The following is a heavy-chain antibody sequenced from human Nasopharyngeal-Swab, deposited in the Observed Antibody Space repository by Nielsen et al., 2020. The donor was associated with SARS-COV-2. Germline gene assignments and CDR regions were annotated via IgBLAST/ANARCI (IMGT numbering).Heavy chain of an antibody. CDR1: GGSISSGGYS. Sequence: LRLSCAVSGGSISSGGYSWSWIRQPPGKGLEWIGYIYHSGSTYCNPSLKSRVTISVDTSKNQFSLKLSSVTAADTAVYYCARHHYAYYYGSGSYFQSRYYYYYYMDVWGKGTTVTVSS. V-gene: IGHV4-30-2*03. CDR3: ARHHYAYYYGSGSYFQSRYYYYYYMDV. CDR2: IYHSGST. D-gene: IGHD3-10*01. J-gene: IGHJ6*03.